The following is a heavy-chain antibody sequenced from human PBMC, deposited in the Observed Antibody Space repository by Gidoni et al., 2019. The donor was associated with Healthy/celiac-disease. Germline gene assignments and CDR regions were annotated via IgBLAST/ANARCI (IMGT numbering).Heavy chain of an antibody. Sequence: QLQLQESGPGLVKPSETLSLTCTVSGGSISSSSYYWGWIRQPPGKGLEWIGSIYYSGSTYYNPSLKGRVTISVDTSKNQFSLKLSSVTAADTAVYYCARLETLQYQRSGWFDPWGQGTLVTVSS. CDR1: GGSISSSSYY. CDR2: IYYSGST. CDR3: ARLETLQYQRSGWFDP. D-gene: IGHD2-2*01. V-gene: IGHV4-39*01. J-gene: IGHJ5*02.